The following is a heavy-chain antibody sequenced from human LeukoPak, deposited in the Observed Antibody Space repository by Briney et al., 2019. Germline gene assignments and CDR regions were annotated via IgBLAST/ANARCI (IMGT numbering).Heavy chain of an antibody. D-gene: IGHD3-10*01. CDR1: GYTLTELS. CDR2: FDPEDGET. Sequence: GASVKVSCKVSGYTLTELSVHWVRQAPGKGLEWMGGFDPEDGETIYAQKFQGRVTITRDTSASTAYMELSSLRSEDTAVYYCARPLSTYYYGSGNVLGLDYWGQGTLVTVSS. J-gene: IGHJ4*02. CDR3: ARPLSTYYYGSGNVLGLDY. V-gene: IGHV1-24*01.